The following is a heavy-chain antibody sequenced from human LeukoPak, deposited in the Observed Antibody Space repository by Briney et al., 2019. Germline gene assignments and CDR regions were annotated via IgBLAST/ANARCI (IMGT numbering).Heavy chain of an antibody. CDR3: ARHQWSQIDY. V-gene: IGHV4-39*01. J-gene: IGHJ4*02. CDR2: IYYSGST. D-gene: IGHD2-8*01. CDR1: GGSISSSSYY. Sequence: SETLSLTCTVSGGSISSSSYYWGWIRQPPGKGLEWIGSIYYSGSTYYNPSLESRVIISVDTSKNQFSLKLSSVTAADTAVYYCARHQWSQIDYWGQGTLVTVSS.